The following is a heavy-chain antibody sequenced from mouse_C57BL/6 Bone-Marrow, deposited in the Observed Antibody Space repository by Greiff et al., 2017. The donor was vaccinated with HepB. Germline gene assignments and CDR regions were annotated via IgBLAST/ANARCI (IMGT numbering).Heavy chain of an antibody. CDR3: ARGGYYGSPWFAY. J-gene: IGHJ3*01. D-gene: IGHD2-1*01. V-gene: IGHV5-12*01. Sequence: EVQLVESGGGLVQPGGSLKLSCAASGFTFSDYYMYWVRQTPEKRLEWVAYISNGGGSTYYPDTVKGRFTISRDNAKNTLYLQMSRLKSEDTAMYYCARGGYYGSPWFAYWGQGTLVTVSA. CDR2: ISNGGGST. CDR1: GFTFSDYY.